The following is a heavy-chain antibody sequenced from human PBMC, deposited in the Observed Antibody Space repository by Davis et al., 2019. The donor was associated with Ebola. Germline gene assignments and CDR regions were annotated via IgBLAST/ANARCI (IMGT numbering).Heavy chain of an antibody. CDR1: GYTFTSYY. Sequence: AASVKVSCKASGYTFTSYYMHWVRQAPGQGLEWMGWISAYNGNTNYAQKLQGRVTMTTDTSTSTAYMELRSLRSDDTAVYYCARAQGEGQLGGDYWGQGTLVTVSS. D-gene: IGHD6-13*01. CDR2: ISAYNGNT. V-gene: IGHV1-18*04. J-gene: IGHJ4*02. CDR3: ARAQGEGQLGGDY.